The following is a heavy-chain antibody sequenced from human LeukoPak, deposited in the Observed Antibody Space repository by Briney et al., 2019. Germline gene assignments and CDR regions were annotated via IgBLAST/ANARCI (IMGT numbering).Heavy chain of an antibody. CDR3: ANIGSSTFGSTGF. J-gene: IGHJ4*02. D-gene: IGHD3-16*01. V-gene: IGHV3-23*01. CDR2: VSNSGDTT. Sequence: GGSLRLSCVASGFTFSTYGMIWVRQAPGKGPEWVSLVSNSGDTTNYADFVKGRFTISRDNSKNTLYLQMDSLRAEDTAAYYCANIGSSTFGSTGFWGQGTLVTVSS. CDR1: GFTFSTYG.